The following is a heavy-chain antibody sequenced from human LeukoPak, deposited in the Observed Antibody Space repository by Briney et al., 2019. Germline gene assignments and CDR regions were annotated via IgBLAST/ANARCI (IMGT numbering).Heavy chain of an antibody. CDR3: ARDEGARIDY. V-gene: IGHV3-21*01. D-gene: IGHD1-26*01. Sequence: GGSLRLSCAASGFTFSSYGMNMDWVRQAPGKGLELVSSISSSSSYIYYADSVKGRFTISRDNAKNSLYLQMNSLRAEDTAVYYCARDEGARIDYWGQGTLVTVSS. J-gene: IGHJ4*02. CDR1: GFTFSSYG. CDR2: ISSSSSYI.